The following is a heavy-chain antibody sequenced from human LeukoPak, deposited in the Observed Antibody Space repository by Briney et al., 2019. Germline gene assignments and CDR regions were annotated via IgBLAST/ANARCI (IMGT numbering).Heavy chain of an antibody. V-gene: IGHV3-15*01. CDR1: GFTFSNAW. CDR3: TTGLRGDYAFY. J-gene: IGHJ4*02. Sequence: GGSLRLSCAASGFTFSNAWMGWVRQAPGKGLEWVGRIKSKTDGGTTDYAAPVKGRFTISRDDSKNTLYLQMNSLKTEDTAVYYFTTGLRGDYAFYWGQGTPVTVSS. D-gene: IGHD4-17*01. CDR2: IKSKTDGGTT.